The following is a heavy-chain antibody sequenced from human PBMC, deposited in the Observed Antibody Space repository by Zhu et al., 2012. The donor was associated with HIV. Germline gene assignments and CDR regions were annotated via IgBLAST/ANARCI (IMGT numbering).Heavy chain of an antibody. CDR3: ARVTDGYNYFDY. CDR2: IYTSGST. J-gene: IGHJ4*02. Sequence: QVQLQESGPGLVKPSETLSLTCTVSGGSISSYYWSWIRQPPGKGLEWIGYIYTSGSTNYNPSLKSRVTISVDTSKNQFSLKLSFVTAADTAVYYCARVTDGYNYFDYWGQGTLVTVSS. V-gene: IGHV4-4*09. D-gene: IGHD5-24*01. CDR1: GGSISSYY.